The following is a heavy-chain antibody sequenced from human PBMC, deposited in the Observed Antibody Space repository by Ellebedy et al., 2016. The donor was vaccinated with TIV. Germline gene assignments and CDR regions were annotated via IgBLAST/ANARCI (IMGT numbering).Heavy chain of an antibody. J-gene: IGHJ4*02. CDR1: GFTFSSYA. CDR2: ISGSGGST. V-gene: IGHV3-23*01. CDR3: ARENGYYFDY. D-gene: IGHD6-25*01. Sequence: GESLKISCAASGFTFSSYAMSWVRQAPGKGLEWVSGISGSGGSTYYADSVKGRFTISRDNPKNPLYLQMNSLRAEDTAVYYCARENGYYFDYWGQGTLVIVSS.